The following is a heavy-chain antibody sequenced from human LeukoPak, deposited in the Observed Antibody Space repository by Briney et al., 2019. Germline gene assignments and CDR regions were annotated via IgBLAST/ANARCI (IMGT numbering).Heavy chain of an antibody. CDR2: ISAYNGNT. Sequence: ASVKVSCKASGYTFTSYGISWVRQAPGQGLEWMGWISAYNGNTNYAQKLQGRVTMTTDTSTSTAYMELRSLRSDDTAVYYCARRGGDYYGSGTAFYMDVWGKGTTVTISS. V-gene: IGHV1-18*01. D-gene: IGHD3-10*01. J-gene: IGHJ6*03. CDR1: GYTFTSYG. CDR3: ARRGGDYYGSGTAFYMDV.